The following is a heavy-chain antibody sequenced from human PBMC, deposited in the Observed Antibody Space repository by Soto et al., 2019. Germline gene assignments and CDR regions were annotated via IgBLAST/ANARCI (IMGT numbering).Heavy chain of an antibody. CDR1: GGSIISGGYS. V-gene: IGHV4-30-2*01. D-gene: IGHD2-15*01. Sequence: PSETLSLTWAVSGGSIISGGYSWSWIRQPPGKGLEWIGYIYSGTTHYNPSLESRVTIAMDRSKNQVSLSLKSVTAADTAVYYCAREDSGAFFDFWGQGTLVTVSS. CDR2: IYSGTT. J-gene: IGHJ4*02. CDR3: AREDSGAFFDF.